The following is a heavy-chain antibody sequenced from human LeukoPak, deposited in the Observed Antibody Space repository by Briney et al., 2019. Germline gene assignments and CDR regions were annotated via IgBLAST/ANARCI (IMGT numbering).Heavy chain of an antibody. D-gene: IGHD4-17*01. CDR2: INPSGGST. J-gene: IGHJ6*03. CDR3: ARDVLSGHDYGDYPFYYYMDV. V-gene: IGHV1-46*01. Sequence: ASVKVSCKASGYTFTSYYMHWVRQAPGQGLEWMGIINPSGGSTSYAQKFQGRVTITADKSTSTAYMELSSLRSEDTAVYYCARDVLSGHDYGDYPFYYYMDVWGKGTTVTVSS. CDR1: GYTFTSYY.